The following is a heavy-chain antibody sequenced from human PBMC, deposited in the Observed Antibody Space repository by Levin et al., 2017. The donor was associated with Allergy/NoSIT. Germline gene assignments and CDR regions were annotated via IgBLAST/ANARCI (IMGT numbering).Heavy chain of an antibody. CDR1: GGTFSSYA. Sequence: SVKVSCKASGGTFSSYAISWVRQAPGQGLEWMGGIIPIFGTANYAQKFQGRVTITADESTSTAYMELSSLRSEDTAVYYCARDLSGWVPAAIYYYGMDVWGQGTTVTVSS. CDR2: IIPIFGTA. J-gene: IGHJ6*02. V-gene: IGHV1-69*13. D-gene: IGHD2-2*01. CDR3: ARDLSGWVPAAIYYYGMDV.